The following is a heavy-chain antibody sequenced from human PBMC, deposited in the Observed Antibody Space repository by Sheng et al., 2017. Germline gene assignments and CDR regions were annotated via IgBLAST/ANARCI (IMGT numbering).Heavy chain of an antibody. CDR1: GGSITTYY. J-gene: IGHJ6*02. V-gene: IGHV4-59*01. Sequence: QVQLQESGPGLVKPSETLSLTCTVPGGSITTYYWSWIRQPPGRGLEWIGYIYSSGRTNSNPSLKSRVTISIDTSKNQFSLNLNSVTAADTAVYYCAKGVRVMDVWGQGTTVTVSS. CDR3: AKGVRVMDV. CDR2: IYSSGRT.